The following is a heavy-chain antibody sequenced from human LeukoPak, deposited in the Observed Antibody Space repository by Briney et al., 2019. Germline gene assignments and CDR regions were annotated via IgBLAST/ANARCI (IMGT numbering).Heavy chain of an antibody. CDR2: ISAYNGNT. V-gene: IGHV1-18*04. J-gene: IGHJ6*04. D-gene: IGHD3-10*01. CDR3: ARDAPLLWFGELSPSPYYYYGMDV. Sequence: GASVKVSCKASGYTFTSYGISWVRQAPGQGLEWMGWISAYNGNTNYAQKLQGRVTMTTDTSTSTAYVELRSLRSDDTAVYYCARDAPLLWFGELSPSPYYYYGMDVWGKGTTVTVSS. CDR1: GYTFTSYG.